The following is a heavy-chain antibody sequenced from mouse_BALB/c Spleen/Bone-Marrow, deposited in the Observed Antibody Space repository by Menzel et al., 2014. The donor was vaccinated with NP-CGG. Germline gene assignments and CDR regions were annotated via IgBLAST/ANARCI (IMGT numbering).Heavy chain of an antibody. CDR3: ARSSSYDYDVGFAY. J-gene: IGHJ3*01. CDR1: GYSITRDYA. V-gene: IGHV3-2*02. Sequence: EVQLQESGPGLVKPSQSLSLTCTVTGYSITRDYAWNWIRPFPGNKLEWMGYISYSGSTTYNPSLKSRISITRDTSKNQFFLQLNSVTTEDTATYYCARSSSYDYDVGFAYWGQGTLVTVSA. D-gene: IGHD2-4*01. CDR2: ISYSGST.